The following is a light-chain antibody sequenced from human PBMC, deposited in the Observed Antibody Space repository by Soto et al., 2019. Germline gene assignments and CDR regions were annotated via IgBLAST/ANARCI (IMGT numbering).Light chain of an antibody. CDR2: EVN. J-gene: IGLJ1*01. CDR1: SSDVGGYNY. CDR3: SSYTSSSTGV. Sequence: QSALTRPASVSGSPGQSITISCTGTSSDVGGYNYVSWYQQHPGKAPKLMIYEVNYRPSGVSNRFSGSKSGNTASLTISGLQAEDEADYYCSSYTSSSTGVFGTGTKVTVL. V-gene: IGLV2-14*01.